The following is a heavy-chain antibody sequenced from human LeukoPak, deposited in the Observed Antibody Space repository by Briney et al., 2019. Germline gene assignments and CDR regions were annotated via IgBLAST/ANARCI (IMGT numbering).Heavy chain of an antibody. CDR3: ARAGSRYLS. Sequence: PGGSLRLSCAASGVTFSDYEMNWVRQAPGKGLEWVSYISSSGSTIYYADSVKGRFTISRDNAKNSLYLQMNSLRVEDTAVYYCARAGSRYLSWGQGILVTVSS. CDR2: ISSSGSTI. CDR1: GVTFSDYE. V-gene: IGHV3-48*03. D-gene: IGHD6-13*01. J-gene: IGHJ4*02.